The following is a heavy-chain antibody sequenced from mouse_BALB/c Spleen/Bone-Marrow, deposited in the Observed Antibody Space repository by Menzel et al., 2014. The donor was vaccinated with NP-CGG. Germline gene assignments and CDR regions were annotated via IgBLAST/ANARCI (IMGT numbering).Heavy chain of an antibody. CDR2: INPGSGGI. CDR1: GYAFTNYG. D-gene: IGHD1-1*01. J-gene: IGHJ4*01. CDR3: ARELVRGMDY. V-gene: IGHV1-54*01. Sequence: LVESGAELVRPGTSVKVSCKASGYAFTNYGIEWIKQRPGQGLEWIGVINPGSGGINYNEKFKGKATLTADKSSSTAYMQLSSLTSDDSAVYFCARELVRGMDYWGQGTSVTVSS.